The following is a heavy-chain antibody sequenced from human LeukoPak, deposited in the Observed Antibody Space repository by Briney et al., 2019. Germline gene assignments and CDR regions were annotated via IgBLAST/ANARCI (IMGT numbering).Heavy chain of an antibody. Sequence: PGGSLRLSCAASGFTFSDYGMHWVRQAPGKGLEWVAFIRYDGSHKYYVDSVKGRFIIFRDNSKNTLYLQMNSLRAEDTAVYYCAKPSLYYYDISGYYRYWYFDLWGRGTLVTVSS. CDR1: GFTFSDYG. V-gene: IGHV3-30*02. D-gene: IGHD3-22*01. CDR3: AKPSLYYYDISGYYRYWYFDL. CDR2: IRYDGSHK. J-gene: IGHJ2*01.